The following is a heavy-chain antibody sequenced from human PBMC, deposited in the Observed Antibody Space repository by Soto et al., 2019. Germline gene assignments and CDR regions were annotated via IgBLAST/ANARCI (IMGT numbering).Heavy chain of an antibody. CDR3: AREESAERGGYVFDI. Sequence: QVQLQESGPGLVKPSETLSLTCTVSGDSITSGRYYWSWIRQHPGEGLEWIGYIFYSETTYHNPSLRSRATLAVDTSKNQFSRRVTSVTAADTAVYYCAREESAERGGYVFDIWGQGILVSVSS. D-gene: IGHD3-16*01. CDR2: IFYSETT. V-gene: IGHV4-31*03. CDR1: GDSITSGRYY. J-gene: IGHJ3*02.